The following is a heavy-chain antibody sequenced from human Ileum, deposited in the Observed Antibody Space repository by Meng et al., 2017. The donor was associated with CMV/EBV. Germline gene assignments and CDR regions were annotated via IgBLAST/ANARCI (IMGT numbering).Heavy chain of an antibody. CDR1: GYSFRTYA. CDR3: ARGISSTGWITDY. J-gene: IGHJ4*02. V-gene: IGHV1-3*01. D-gene: IGHD2-8*02. CDR2: INAVDGNT. Sequence: CGYSFRTYAMHWVRQAPGQSLEWMGWINAVDGNTESSQKFQGRLTFIRDASASTDYMELKSLRSEDTAIYYCARGISSTGWITDYWGQGTLVTVSS.